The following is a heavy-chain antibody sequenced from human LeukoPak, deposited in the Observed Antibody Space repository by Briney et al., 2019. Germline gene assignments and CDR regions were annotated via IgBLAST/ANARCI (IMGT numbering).Heavy chain of an antibody. Sequence: ASVKVSCKVSGYTLTELSMHWVRQAPGKGLEWMGGFDPEDGETIYAQKFQGRVTMTEDTSTDTAYMELSSLRSEDTAVYYCATAVVTQYLFDYWGLGTLVTVSS. D-gene: IGHD4-23*01. V-gene: IGHV1-24*01. CDR1: GYTLTELS. CDR3: ATAVVTQYLFDY. CDR2: FDPEDGET. J-gene: IGHJ4*02.